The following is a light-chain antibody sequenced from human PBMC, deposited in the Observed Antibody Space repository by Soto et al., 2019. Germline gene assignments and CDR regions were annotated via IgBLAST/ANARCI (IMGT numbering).Light chain of an antibody. CDR3: QQYYTAQLT. V-gene: IGKV4-1*01. CDR1: RSVSDXSNNENY. J-gene: IGKJ3*01. CDR2: WAS. Sequence: DIVMTQSPDSLAVXXGXXXTINCKSSRSVSDXSNNENYLAWYQQRPRQPPKLLIYWASTRESGVPDRFSGSGSGTDFTLTISSLQAEDVAVYYCQQYYTAQLTFGPGTKVDIK.